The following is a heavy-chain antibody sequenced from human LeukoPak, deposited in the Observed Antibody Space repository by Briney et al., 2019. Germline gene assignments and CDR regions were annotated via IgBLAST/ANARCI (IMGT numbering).Heavy chain of an antibody. Sequence: SETLSLTCAVYGGSFSGYYWSWIRQPPGKGLEWIGEINHSGSTNCNPSLKSRVTISVDTSKNQFSLKLSSVTAADTAVYYCARVRGLNYYGSGSYYRSGYFDYWGQGTLVTVSS. J-gene: IGHJ4*02. CDR3: ARVRGLNYYGSGSYYRSGYFDY. CDR2: INHSGST. V-gene: IGHV4-34*01. D-gene: IGHD3-10*01. CDR1: GGSFSGYY.